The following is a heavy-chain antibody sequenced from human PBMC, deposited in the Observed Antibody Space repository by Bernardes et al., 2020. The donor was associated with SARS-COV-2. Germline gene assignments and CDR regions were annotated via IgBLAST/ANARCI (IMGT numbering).Heavy chain of an antibody. CDR1: GGSFSGYY. CDR2: INHSGST. J-gene: IGHJ4*02. D-gene: IGHD6-13*01. CDR3: ARAASYSISSWSPFDY. Sequence: SETLSLTRAVYGGSFSGYYWSWIRQPPGKGLEWIGEINHSGSTNYNPSLKSRVTISVDTSKNQFSLKLSSVTAADTAVYYCARAASYSISSWSPFDYWGQGTLVTVSS. V-gene: IGHV4-34*01.